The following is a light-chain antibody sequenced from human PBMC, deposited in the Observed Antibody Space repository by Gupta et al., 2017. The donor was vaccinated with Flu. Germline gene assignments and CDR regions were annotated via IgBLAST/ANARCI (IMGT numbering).Light chain of an antibody. V-gene: IGKV1-12*01. CDR3: QQARRFPLT. J-gene: IGKJ3*01. CDR2: PAS. Sequence: IQTTQSPSSVSASVGDRVTITCRASQDISTYLAWYQQKPGKAPNLLIYPASSLQSGVPSRFSGSGSGTDFTLTISSLQPEDCAIYYCQQARRFPLTFGHGTKVDIK. CDR1: QDISTY.